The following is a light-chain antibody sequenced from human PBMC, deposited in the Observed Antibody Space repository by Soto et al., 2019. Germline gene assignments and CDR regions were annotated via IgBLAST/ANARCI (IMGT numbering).Light chain of an antibody. V-gene: IGLV4-69*01. CDR1: SGHSSYA. Sequence: QLVLTQSPSASASLGASVKLTCTLSSGHSSYAIAWHQQQPEKGPRYLMKLNSDGTHSKGDGIPDRFSGSCSGAERYLTISSLQSEDEADYYCQTWGTGIQGVFGGGTKLTVL. CDR2: LNSDGTH. CDR3: QTWGTGIQGV. J-gene: IGLJ3*02.